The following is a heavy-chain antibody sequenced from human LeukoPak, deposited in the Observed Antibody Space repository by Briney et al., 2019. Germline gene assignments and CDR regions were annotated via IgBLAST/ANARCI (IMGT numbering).Heavy chain of an antibody. D-gene: IGHD3-10*02. J-gene: IGHJ3*02. CDR2: IRGGGAVT. CDR3: AKCSASYYNDAFDI. CDR1: GFTFSSHW. Sequence: GGSLRLSCAASGFTFSSHWFHWVRQAPGKGLEWLSYIRGGGAVTRYSDSVKGRFTISRDNSKNTLYLQMNHLRAEDTAIYYCAKCSASYYNDAFDIWGRGTMVTVSS. V-gene: IGHV3-23*01.